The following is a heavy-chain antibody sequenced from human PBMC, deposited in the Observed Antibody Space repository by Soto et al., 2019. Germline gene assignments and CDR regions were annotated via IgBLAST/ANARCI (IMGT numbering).Heavy chain of an antibody. J-gene: IGHJ4*02. CDR1: GGSIGSYY. D-gene: IGHD3-9*01. Sequence: SETLSLTCTVSGGSIGSYYWSWIRQPPGKGLEWIGYIYYSGSTNYNPSLKSRLTMSVDTSKNQFSLKLSSVIAADTAMYYCGRVGERLQYNDWHYYFDYWGQGTLVTVSS. V-gene: IGHV4-59*01. CDR2: IYYSGST. CDR3: GRVGERLQYNDWHYYFDY.